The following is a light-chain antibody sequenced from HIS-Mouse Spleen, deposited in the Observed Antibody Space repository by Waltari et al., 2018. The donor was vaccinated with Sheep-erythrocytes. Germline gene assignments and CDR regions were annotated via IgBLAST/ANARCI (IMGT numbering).Light chain of an antibody. J-gene: IGLJ3*02. V-gene: IGLV2-11*01. CDR1: SSDVGGYNY. Sequence: QSALTQPRSVSGSPGQSVTISCTGTSSDVGGYNYVSWYQQHPGKAPKPMIYDVSKRPSGVPDRFSGSKSGNTASLTISGLQAEDEADYYCCSYAVSYTFWVFGGGTKLTVL. CDR2: DVS. CDR3: CSYAVSYTFWV.